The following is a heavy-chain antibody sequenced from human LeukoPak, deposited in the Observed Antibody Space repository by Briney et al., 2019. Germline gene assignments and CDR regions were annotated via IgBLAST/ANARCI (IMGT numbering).Heavy chain of an antibody. Sequence: PGGSLRHSCTASGFTFRTYAMTWVRQAPGKGLEWISSMSSGSSYIYYADSVRGRFTISRDNAKHSLSLEMNNLRAEDTAMYYCARDRPTGASRVFVVEWGQGTLVTVSS. CDR2: MSSGSSYI. CDR3: ARDRPTGASRVFVVE. J-gene: IGHJ4*02. CDR1: GFTFRTYA. V-gene: IGHV3-21*01. D-gene: IGHD2-15*01.